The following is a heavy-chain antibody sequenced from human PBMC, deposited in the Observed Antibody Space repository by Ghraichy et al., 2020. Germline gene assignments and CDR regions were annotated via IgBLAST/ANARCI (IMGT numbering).Heavy chain of an antibody. CDR3: ARGWGRWLQAPPYSSSYYFDY. CDR2: INHSGST. CDR1: GGSFSGYY. V-gene: IGHV4-34*01. D-gene: IGHD5-24*01. J-gene: IGHJ4*02. Sequence: SETLSLTCAVYGGSFSGYYWSWIRQPPGKGLEWIGEINHSGSTNYNPSLKSRVTISVDTSKNQFSLKLSSVTAADTAVYYCARGWGRWLQAPPYSSSYYFDYWGQGTLVTVSS.